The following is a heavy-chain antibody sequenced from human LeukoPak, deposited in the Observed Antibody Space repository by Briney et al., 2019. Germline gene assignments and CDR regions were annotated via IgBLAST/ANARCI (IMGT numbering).Heavy chain of an antibody. CDR2: INHSGST. CDR1: GGSFSGYY. CDR3: ARNGYADLDY. J-gene: IGHJ4*02. D-gene: IGHD5-18*01. Sequence: SETLSLTCAVYGGSFSGYYWSWIRQPPGEGLEWIGEINHSGSTNYNPSLKSRVTISVDTSKNQFSLKLSSVTAADTAVYYCARNGYADLDYWGQGTPVTVSS. V-gene: IGHV4-34*01.